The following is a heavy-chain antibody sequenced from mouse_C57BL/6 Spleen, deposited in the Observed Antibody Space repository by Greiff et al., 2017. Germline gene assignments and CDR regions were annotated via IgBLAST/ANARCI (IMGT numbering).Heavy chain of an antibody. CDR3: ARPTMVTPWFAY. D-gene: IGHD2-10*01. CDR2: INPSNGGT. Sequence: QVQLQQPGTELVKPGASVKLSCKASGYTFTSYWMHWVKQRPGQGLEWIGNINPSNGGTNYNEKFKSKDTLTVDKSSSTAYMQLSSLTSEDAAVYYCARPTMVTPWFAYWGQGTLVTVSA. V-gene: IGHV1-53*01. CDR1: GYTFTSYW. J-gene: IGHJ3*01.